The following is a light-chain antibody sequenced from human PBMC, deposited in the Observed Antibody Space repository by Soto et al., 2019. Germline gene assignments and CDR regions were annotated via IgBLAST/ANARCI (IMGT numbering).Light chain of an antibody. CDR3: QQYYIYPT. J-gene: IGKJ1*01. V-gene: IGKV1-5*03. CDR2: EGS. Sequence: DIQMTQSPSTLSASVGDRVTITCRASQSIRSWLTWYHQKPGKAPKLLIYEGSSLEGGVPTRLSGSGSRTEFTLTISSLQPDDFPTYYCQQYYIYPTFGQGTRVEIK. CDR1: QSIRSW.